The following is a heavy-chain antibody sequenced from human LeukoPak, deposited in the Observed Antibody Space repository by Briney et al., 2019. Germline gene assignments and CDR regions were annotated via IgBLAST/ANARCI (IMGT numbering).Heavy chain of an antibody. CDR3: THRLSGENAFDI. D-gene: IGHD1-14*01. CDR2: IYWNDDK. J-gene: IGHJ3*02. V-gene: IGHV2-5*01. CDR1: GFSLRTSGVG. Sequence: SRPTLVKPTQILTLTCTFSGFSLRTSGVGVDWIRQPPGKALEWLALIYWNDDKRYSPSLKSRLTITKDTSKNQVVLTMTNMDPVDTATYYCTHRLSGENAFDIWGQGTMVTVSS.